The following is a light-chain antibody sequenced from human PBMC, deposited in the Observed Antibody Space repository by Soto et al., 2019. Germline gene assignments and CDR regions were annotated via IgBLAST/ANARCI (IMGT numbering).Light chain of an antibody. Sequence: TLSVSPGDRAALSCRASQSVSNNLAWYQQKPGQPPRLLIFGASTRATGIPARFSGSGSEAEFALTISTLQSEDFAVYYCQQYSVWPLTGGGVTKVYIK. CDR1: QSVSNN. J-gene: IGKJ4*01. CDR3: QQYSVWPLT. V-gene: IGKV3D-15*01. CDR2: GAS.